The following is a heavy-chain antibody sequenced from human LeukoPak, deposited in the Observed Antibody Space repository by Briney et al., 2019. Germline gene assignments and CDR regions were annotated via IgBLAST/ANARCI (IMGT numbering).Heavy chain of an antibody. J-gene: IGHJ3*02. Sequence: ASVKVSCKASGYTFTKSYIHWVRQAPGQRLEWMGLINPGGDNTNYAQNFQGRVTMTSDTSARTVYMELSSLRSEDTAIYYCARVRDGYNDAYDIWGQGTVVTVPS. CDR1: GYTFTKSY. V-gene: IGHV1-46*01. D-gene: IGHD5-24*01. CDR2: INPGGDNT. CDR3: ARVRDGYNDAYDI.